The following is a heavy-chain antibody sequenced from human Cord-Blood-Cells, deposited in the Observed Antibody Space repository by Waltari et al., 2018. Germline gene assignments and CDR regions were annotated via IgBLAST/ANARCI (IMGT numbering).Heavy chain of an antibody. V-gene: IGHV6-1*01. D-gene: IGHD7-27*01. CDR1: GDSVSSNSAA. Sequence: QVQLQQSGPGLVKPSQTLSLTCAISGDSVSSNSAAWNWIRQSPSRGLEWLGRTYYRSKWYNDYAVSVKSRITINPDTSKNQFSLQLNSVTPEDTAVHYCARDRLRANWGYGEAFDIWGQGTMVTVSS. CDR2: TYYRSKWYN. CDR3: ARDRLRANWGYGEAFDI. J-gene: IGHJ3*02.